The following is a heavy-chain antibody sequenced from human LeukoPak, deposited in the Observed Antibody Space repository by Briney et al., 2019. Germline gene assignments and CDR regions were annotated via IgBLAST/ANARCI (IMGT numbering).Heavy chain of an antibody. Sequence: PVGSLRLSSAASGFTFSSYEMNCVRQAPGKGLEWVLYSSSSGSTIYYADSVKGRFTISRDNAKNSLYLQMNSLRAEDTAVYYCARGYSSGWYPEFFDYWGQGTLVTVSS. CDR2: SSSSGSTI. D-gene: IGHD6-19*01. CDR3: ARGYSSGWYPEFFDY. V-gene: IGHV3-48*03. CDR1: GFTFSSYE. J-gene: IGHJ4*02.